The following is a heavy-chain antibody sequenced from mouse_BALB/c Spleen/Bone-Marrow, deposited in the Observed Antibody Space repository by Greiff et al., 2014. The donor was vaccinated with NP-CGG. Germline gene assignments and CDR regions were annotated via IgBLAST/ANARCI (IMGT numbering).Heavy chain of an antibody. CDR1: GYTFTSYW. CDR3: ARGYPSDH. V-gene: IGHV1-87*01. Sequence: QVQLQQSGAELARPGASVKLSCKASGYTFTSYWMQWVKQRPGQGLEWIGAIYPGDGDTRYTQKFKGKATLTADKSSSTAYMQLSSLASEDSAVYYCARGYPSDHWGQGTTLTVSS. D-gene: IGHD3-2*02. J-gene: IGHJ2*01. CDR2: IYPGDGDT.